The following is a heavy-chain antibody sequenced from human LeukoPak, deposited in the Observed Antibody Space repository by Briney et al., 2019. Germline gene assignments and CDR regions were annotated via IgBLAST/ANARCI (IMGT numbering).Heavy chain of an antibody. CDR2: IYTSGST. V-gene: IGHV4-4*07. CDR1: GGSFSGYY. CDR3: ARDAYYYGHPVNWFDP. J-gene: IGHJ5*02. Sequence: SETLSLTCAVYGGSFSGYYWSWIRQPAGKGLEWIGRIYTSGSTNYNPSLKSRVTMSVDTSKNQFSLKLSSVTAADTAVYYCARDAYYYGHPVNWFDPWGQGTLVTVSS. D-gene: IGHD3-10*01.